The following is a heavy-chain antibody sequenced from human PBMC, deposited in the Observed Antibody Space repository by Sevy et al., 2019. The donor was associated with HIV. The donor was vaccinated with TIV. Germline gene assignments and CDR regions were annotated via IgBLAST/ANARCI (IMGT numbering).Heavy chain of an antibody. CDR1: GFTFSTYG. D-gene: IGHD4-17*01. J-gene: IGHJ4*02. Sequence: GESLKISCAASGFTFSTYGMHWVRQAPGKGLEWVAVMWFDGSNTYYADSVKGRFTISRDIAKNTLNLQMNSLGAEDTAVYYCERDLEFYDYGDYGPAFMPDYWGQGTLVAVSS. V-gene: IGHV3-33*01. CDR2: MWFDGSNT. CDR3: ERDLEFYDYGDYGPAFMPDY.